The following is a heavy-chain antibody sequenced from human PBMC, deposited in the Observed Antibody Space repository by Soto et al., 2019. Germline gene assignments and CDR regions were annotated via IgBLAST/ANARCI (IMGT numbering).Heavy chain of an antibody. CDR2: ISAYNGNT. CDR3: ARDRVVSSQGNYGMDV. Sequence: GASVKVCCKASGYTFTSYGISWVRQAPGRGLEWMGWISAYNGNTNYAQKLQGRVTMTTDTSTSKAYMELRSLRSDDTAVYYCARDRVVSSQGNYGMDVWGQGATVTVPS. D-gene: IGHD3-10*01. J-gene: IGHJ6*02. V-gene: IGHV1-18*01. CDR1: GYTFTSYG.